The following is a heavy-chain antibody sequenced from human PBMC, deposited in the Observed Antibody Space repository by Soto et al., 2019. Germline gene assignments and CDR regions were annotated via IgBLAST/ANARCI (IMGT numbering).Heavy chain of an antibody. Sequence: EGQLVESGGGLVQPGGSLRLSCAASGFTFSSYSMNWVRQAPGKGLEWVSYNSSSSSAIYYADSVKGRFTISRDNAKNSLYLQMNSLRDEDTAVYYCARSRGGITGTPNWFDPWGQGTLVTVSS. CDR2: NSSSSSAI. CDR1: GFTFSSYS. V-gene: IGHV3-48*02. CDR3: ARSRGGITGTPNWFDP. D-gene: IGHD1-20*01. J-gene: IGHJ5*02.